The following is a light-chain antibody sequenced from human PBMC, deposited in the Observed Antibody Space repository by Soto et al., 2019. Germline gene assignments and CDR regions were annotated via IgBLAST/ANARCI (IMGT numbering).Light chain of an antibody. CDR2: GAS. Sequence: EVVLTQSAGTLSLSPVGIATLSCRTSQSVDSNLAWYQQKPGQAPRLLIFGASTRATGIPARFSGSGSGTDFTLTISSLDPVAFAVYYCQPGYNWPPLTFGGGTKVDI. CDR1: QSVDSN. CDR3: QPGYNWPPLT. J-gene: IGKJ4*01. V-gene: IGKV3-11*01.